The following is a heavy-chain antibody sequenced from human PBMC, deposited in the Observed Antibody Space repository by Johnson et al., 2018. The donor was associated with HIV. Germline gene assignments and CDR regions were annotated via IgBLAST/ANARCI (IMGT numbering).Heavy chain of an antibody. CDR3: AKTYYYDSSGSLDAFDI. V-gene: IGHV3-23*04. D-gene: IGHD3-22*01. CDR2: ISGSGGST. CDR1: GFTFSSYA. J-gene: IGHJ3*02. Sequence: VQLVESGGGLVQPGGSLRLSCAASGFTFSSYAMSWVRQAPGKGLEWLSAISGSGGSTYYADSVKGRFTISRDNSKNTLYLQMNSLRAEDTAVYYCAKTYYYDSSGSLDAFDIWGQGTMVTVSS.